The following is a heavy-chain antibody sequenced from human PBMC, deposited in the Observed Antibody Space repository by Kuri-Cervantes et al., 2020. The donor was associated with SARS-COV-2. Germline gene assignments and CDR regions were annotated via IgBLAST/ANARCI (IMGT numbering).Heavy chain of an antibody. CDR1: GFTFSSYA. V-gene: IGHV3-30*01. Sequence: GGSLRLSCAASGFTFSSYAMHWVRQAPGKGLEWVAVISYDGSNKYYADSVKGRFTISRDNSKNTLYLQMNSLRAEDTAVYYCANSAGMITFGGVIGHDYWGQGTLVTVSS. D-gene: IGHD3-16*02. CDR2: ISYDGSNK. CDR3: ANSAGMITFGGVIGHDY. J-gene: IGHJ4*02.